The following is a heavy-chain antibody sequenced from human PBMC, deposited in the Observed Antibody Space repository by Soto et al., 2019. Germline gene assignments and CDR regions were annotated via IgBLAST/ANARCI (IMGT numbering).Heavy chain of an antibody. CDR3: AGLGYGSGSYYAFDI. V-gene: IGHV1-8*01. Sequence: ASVKVSCKASGYTFTSYDINWVRQATGQGLEWMGWMNPNSGNTGYAQKFQGRVTMTRNTSISTAYMELGSLRSEDTAVYYCAGLGYGSGSYYAFDIWGQGTMVTVSS. J-gene: IGHJ3*02. D-gene: IGHD3-10*01. CDR1: GYTFTSYD. CDR2: MNPNSGNT.